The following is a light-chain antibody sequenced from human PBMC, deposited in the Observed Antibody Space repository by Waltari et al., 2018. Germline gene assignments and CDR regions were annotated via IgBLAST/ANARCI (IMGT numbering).Light chain of an antibody. CDR1: QGITND. CDR3: QHYIRSPTT. V-gene: IGKV1-27*01. J-gene: IGKJ5*01. Sequence: DIELTQSPSFLSSSLGDRATLPCRASQGITNDLAWYQQKPGKAPRLLIYAASSWPSGVPARFSGSGSGTDFTLTISSLEPEDVAVYYCQHYIRSPTTFGQGTRLEIK. CDR2: AAS.